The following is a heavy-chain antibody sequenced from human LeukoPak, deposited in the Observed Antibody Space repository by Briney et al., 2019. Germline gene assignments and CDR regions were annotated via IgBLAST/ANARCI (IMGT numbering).Heavy chain of an antibody. CDR1: GGSISSGSYY. CDR2: IYTSGST. CDR3: AREASMVRGVITNRAYYYYYYMDV. Sequence: SETLSLTCTVSGGSISSGSYYWSWIRQPAGKGLEWIGRIYTSGSTNYNPSLKSRVTISVDTSKDQFSLKLSSVTAADTAVYYCAREASMVRGVITNRAYYYYYYMDVWGKGTTVTISS. V-gene: IGHV4-61*02. D-gene: IGHD3-10*01. J-gene: IGHJ6*03.